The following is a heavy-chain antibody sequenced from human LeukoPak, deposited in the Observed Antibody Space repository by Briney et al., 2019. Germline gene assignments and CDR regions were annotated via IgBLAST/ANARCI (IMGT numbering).Heavy chain of an antibody. J-gene: IGHJ4*02. CDR1: GGTFTIYA. Sequence: SVNVSCKASGGTFTIYAISWVRQAPGQGLDWMEGTIPIFGTANYAQKFQGRVTITADESTSTAYMELSSLRSEDTAVYYCARDDRGGSSDYWGQGTLVTVSS. V-gene: IGHV1-69*13. CDR3: ARDDRGGSSDY. CDR2: TIPIFGTA. D-gene: IGHD2-15*01.